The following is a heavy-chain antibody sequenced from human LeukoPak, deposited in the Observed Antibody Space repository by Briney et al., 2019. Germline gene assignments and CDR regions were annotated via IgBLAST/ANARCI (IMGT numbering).Heavy chain of an antibody. V-gene: IGHV3-30*18. D-gene: IGHD3-10*01. CDR2: ISFDGSNK. J-gene: IGHJ4*02. CDR3: AKEYRYYYGSGSYSYFDC. CDR1: GFTFISYG. Sequence: GSLRLSCAASGFTFISYGIHWVRQAPGKGLEWVAVISFDGSNKYYADSVKGRFTVSRDNSKNTLYLQMNSLKPEDTAVYYCAKEYRYYYGSGSYSYFDCWGQGTLVTVSS.